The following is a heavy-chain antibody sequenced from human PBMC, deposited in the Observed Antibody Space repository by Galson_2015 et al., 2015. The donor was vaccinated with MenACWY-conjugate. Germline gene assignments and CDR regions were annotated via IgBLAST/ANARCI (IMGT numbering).Heavy chain of an antibody. CDR2: LTANGGRT. D-gene: IGHD5-24*01. V-gene: IGHV3-23*01. Sequence: SLRLSCAASGFTFSSYAMSWVRQAPGKGLEWVSGLTANGGRTYYADSAKGRFTISRDNSENTLYLQMNSLTAEDTAVYYCAKSGPYKYFVSKIYAYYYYGMDVWGQGTTVIVSS. J-gene: IGHJ6*02. CDR1: GFTFSSYA. CDR3: AKSGPYKYFVSKIYAYYYYGMDV.